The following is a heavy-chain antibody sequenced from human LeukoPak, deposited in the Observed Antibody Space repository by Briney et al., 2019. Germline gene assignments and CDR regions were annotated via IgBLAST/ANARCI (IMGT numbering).Heavy chain of an antibody. CDR3: ARDSGYYTNPYYFDY. J-gene: IGHJ4*02. Sequence: SETLSLTCTVSGGSISISSYNWGWIRQPPGKGLEWIGTIYYSGTTYYNPSLKSRVTISVDTSKNHFSLKLSSVTAADTAVYYCARDSGYYTNPYYFDYWGQGTLVTVSS. CDR1: GGSISISSYN. D-gene: IGHD3-3*01. V-gene: IGHV4-39*02. CDR2: IYYSGTT.